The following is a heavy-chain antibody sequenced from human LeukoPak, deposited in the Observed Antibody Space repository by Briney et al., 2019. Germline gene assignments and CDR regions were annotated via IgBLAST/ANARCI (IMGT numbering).Heavy chain of an antibody. D-gene: IGHD3-22*01. CDR3: ARRYYYDSSGYFDY. CDR1: GYSFTSYW. J-gene: IGHJ4*02. Sequence: GESLKISCKGSGYSFTSYWIGWVRQMPGKGLEWMGIIYPGDSETRYSPSFQGQVTISADESTGTAYLQWSSLKASDTAMYYCARRYYYDSSGYFDYWGQGTLVTVSS. V-gene: IGHV5-51*01. CDR2: IYPGDSET.